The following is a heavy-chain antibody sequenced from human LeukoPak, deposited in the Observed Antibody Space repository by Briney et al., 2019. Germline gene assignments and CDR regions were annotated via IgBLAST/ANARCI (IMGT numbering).Heavy chain of an antibody. D-gene: IGHD2-2*01. CDR2: HSGSGGST. CDR3: AKGGSTSSEQTDDAFDI. J-gene: IGHJ3*02. V-gene: IGHV3-23*01. CDR1: GFPFCSYA. Sequence: GGSLRLFCAASGFPFCSYAMSWGRQAPGKGLELVSAHSGSGGSTYYADSVKGRFTISRDNSKTTLYLQMNSLRAEDTAVYYGAKGGSTSSEQTDDAFDIWGQGTMVTVSS.